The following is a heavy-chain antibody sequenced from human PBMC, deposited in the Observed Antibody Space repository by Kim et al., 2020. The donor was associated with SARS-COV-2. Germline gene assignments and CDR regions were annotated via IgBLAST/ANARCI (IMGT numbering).Heavy chain of an antibody. V-gene: IGHV4-34*01. J-gene: IGHJ4*02. D-gene: IGHD3-9*01. CDR2: INHSGST. CDR1: GGSFSGYY. Sequence: SETLSLTCAVYGGSFSGYYWSWIRQPPGKGLEWIGEINHSGSTNYNPSLKSRVTISVDTSKNQFSLKLSSVTAADTAVYYCARWYPYYDILTGYYTYYFDYWGQGTLVTVSS. CDR3: ARWYPYYDILTGYYTYYFDY.